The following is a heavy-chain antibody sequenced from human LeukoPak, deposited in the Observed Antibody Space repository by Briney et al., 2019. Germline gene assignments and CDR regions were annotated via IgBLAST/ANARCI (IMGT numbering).Heavy chain of an antibody. Sequence: ASVKDSCKASGYTFTGYYMHWVRQAPGQGLEWMGCINPNTGDTDYVQNFQGRVTMTRDTSISTAYMELSRLRSDDTAVYYCARAYSSSFHAPLRYCGQGTLVTVSA. CDR3: ARAYSSSFHAPLRY. D-gene: IGHD6-6*01. J-gene: IGHJ4*02. CDR2: INPNTGDT. V-gene: IGHV1-2*02. CDR1: GYTFTGYY.